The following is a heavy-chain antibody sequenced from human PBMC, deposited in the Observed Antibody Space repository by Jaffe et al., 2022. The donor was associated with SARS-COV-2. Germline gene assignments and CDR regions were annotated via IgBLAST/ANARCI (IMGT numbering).Heavy chain of an antibody. D-gene: IGHD2-15*01. CDR2: ISSSGSTI. Sequence: EVQLVESGGGLVQPGGSLRLSCAASGFTFSSYEMNWVRQAPGKGLEWVSYISSSGSTIYYADSVKGRFTISRDNAKNSLYLQMNSLRAEDTAVYYCAREGDCSGGSCYFDYWGQGTLVTVSS. J-gene: IGHJ4*02. CDR1: GFTFSSYE. CDR3: AREGDCSGGSCYFDY. V-gene: IGHV3-48*03.